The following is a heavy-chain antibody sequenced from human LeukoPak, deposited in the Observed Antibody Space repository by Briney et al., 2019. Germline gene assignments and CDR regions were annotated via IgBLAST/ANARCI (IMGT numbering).Heavy chain of an antibody. CDR3: ARSSGYYGPHYYYYGMDV. CDR2: ISAYNGNT. D-gene: IGHD3-22*01. V-gene: IGHV1-18*01. Sequence: ASVKVSCKASGGTFSSYAISWVRQAPGQGLEWMGWISAYNGNTNYAQKLQGRVTMTTDTSTSTAYMELRSLRSDDTAVYYCARSSGYYGPHYYYYGMDVWGQGTTVTVSS. J-gene: IGHJ6*02. CDR1: GGTFSSYA.